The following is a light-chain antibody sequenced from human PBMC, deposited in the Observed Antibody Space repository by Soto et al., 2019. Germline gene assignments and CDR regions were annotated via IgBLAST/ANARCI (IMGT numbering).Light chain of an antibody. CDR3: SSYTSSSDVV. CDR1: SSDVGGYNY. V-gene: IGLV2-14*01. J-gene: IGLJ2*01. CDR2: EVS. Sequence: QSALTQPASVSGSPGQSITISCTGTSSDVGGYNYVSWYQQHPGKAPKLMIYEVSNRPSGVSNRFSGSKSGNTASLTISGLYAEDEADYYCSSYTSSSDVVFGGGTQLTVL.